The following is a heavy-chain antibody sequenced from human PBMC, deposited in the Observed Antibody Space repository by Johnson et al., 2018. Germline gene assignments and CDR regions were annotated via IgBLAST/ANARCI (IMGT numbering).Heavy chain of an antibody. Sequence: QVQLQESGPGLVKPSETLSLTCTVSGGSISSYYWSWIRQPPGKGLEWIGYIYYSGSTNYNPSLKSRVTISVDTSKNQFSLKLSSVTAADTAVYYCYGDYVSHYYGMDVWGQGTTVTVSS. V-gene: IGHV4-59*01. CDR3: YGDYVSHYYGMDV. J-gene: IGHJ6*02. D-gene: IGHD4-17*01. CDR1: GGSISSYY. CDR2: IYYSGST.